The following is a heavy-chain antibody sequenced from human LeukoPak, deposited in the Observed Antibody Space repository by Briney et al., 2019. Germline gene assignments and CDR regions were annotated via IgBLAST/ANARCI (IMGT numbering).Heavy chain of an antibody. Sequence: GESLKISCKGSGYTFTGYYKHWVRQAPGQGLEWMGWINPNSGGTNYAQKFQGRVTMTRDTSISTAYMELSRLRSDDTAVYYCARADIVVVVVALDYWGQGTLVTVSS. CDR2: INPNSGGT. V-gene: IGHV1-2*02. CDR3: ARADIVVVVVALDY. D-gene: IGHD2-15*01. J-gene: IGHJ4*02. CDR1: GYTFTGYY.